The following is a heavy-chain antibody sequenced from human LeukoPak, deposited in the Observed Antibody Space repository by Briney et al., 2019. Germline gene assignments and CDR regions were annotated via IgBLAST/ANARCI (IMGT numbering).Heavy chain of an antibody. D-gene: IGHD1-26*01. Sequence: PGGSLRLSCAASGFTFSSYEMNWVRQAPGKGLEWVSYISSSGSTIFYADSVKGRFTISRDNAKNSLYLQMNSLRAEDTAVYYCARWTWDHDLFDYLGQGTLVTVSS. J-gene: IGHJ4*02. V-gene: IGHV3-48*03. CDR1: GFTFSSYE. CDR3: ARWTWDHDLFDY. CDR2: ISSSGSTI.